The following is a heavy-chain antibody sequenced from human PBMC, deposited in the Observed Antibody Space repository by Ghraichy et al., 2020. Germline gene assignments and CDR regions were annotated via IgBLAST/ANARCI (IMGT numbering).Heavy chain of an antibody. D-gene: IGHD2-21*02. CDR1: GFTFSNAW. CDR3: TLGVVVTATRDY. J-gene: IGHJ4*02. Sequence: GGSLRLSCAASGFTFSNAWMSWVRQAPGKGLEWVGRIKSKTDGGTTDYAAPVKGRFTISRDDSKNTLYLQMNSLKTEDTAVYYCTLGVVVTATRDYWGQGTLVTVSS. CDR2: IKSKTDGGTT. V-gene: IGHV3-15*01.